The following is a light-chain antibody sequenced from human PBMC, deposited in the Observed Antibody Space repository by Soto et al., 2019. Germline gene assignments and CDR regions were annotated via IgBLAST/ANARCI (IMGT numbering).Light chain of an antibody. V-gene: IGKV3-11*01. J-gene: IGKJ4*01. CDR1: QSVGSS. Sequence: EIVLTQSPATLSLSPGERATLSCRASQSVGSSLAWYQQKPGQAPRLLINDSSNRATGIPARFSGSGSGTDFTLTISSLEPEDFAGYYCQQRNAWPLTFGGGTKVEIK. CDR3: QQRNAWPLT. CDR2: DSS.